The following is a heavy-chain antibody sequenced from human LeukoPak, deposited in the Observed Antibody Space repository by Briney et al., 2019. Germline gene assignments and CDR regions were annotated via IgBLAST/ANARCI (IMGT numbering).Heavy chain of an antibody. CDR3: ARQPQVAHFDY. Sequence: SGGSLRLSCAASGFTFTSYTMSWVRQAPGKGLEWVSSITNNGVYTYYTDSVKGRFTISRDNANNSLYLQMNSLSAEDTAIYYCARQPQVAHFDYWGQGTLVSVSS. CDR1: GFTFTSYT. CDR2: ITNNGVYT. D-gene: IGHD2-15*01. V-gene: IGHV3-21*01. J-gene: IGHJ4*02.